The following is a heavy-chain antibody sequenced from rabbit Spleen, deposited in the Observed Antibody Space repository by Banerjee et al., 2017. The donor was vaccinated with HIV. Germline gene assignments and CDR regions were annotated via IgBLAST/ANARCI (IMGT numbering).Heavy chain of an antibody. CDR3: ARGEHFSVGFSAFAIYLDL. CDR2: IYAGSSGST. V-gene: IGHV1S40*01. D-gene: IGHD6-1*01. CDR1: GFSFSSSYW. Sequence: QSLEESGGDLVKPGASLTLTCTASGFSFSSSYWIWWVRQAPGKGLEWIARIYAGSSGSTNYATWAKGRFTISKTSSTTVTLQMTGLTAADTATYFCARGEHFSVGFSAFAIYLDLWGPGTLVTVS. J-gene: IGHJ4*01.